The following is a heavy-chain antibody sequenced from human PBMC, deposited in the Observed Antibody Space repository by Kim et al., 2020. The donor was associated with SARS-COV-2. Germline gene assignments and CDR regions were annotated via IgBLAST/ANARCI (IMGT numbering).Heavy chain of an antibody. J-gene: IGHJ4*02. CDR3: ASSVDIVATID. Sequence: TYYADSVKGRFTISRDNSKNTLYLQMNSLRAEDTAVYYGASSVDIVATIDWGQGTLVTVSS. CDR2: T. D-gene: IGHD5-12*01. V-gene: IGHV3-66*01.